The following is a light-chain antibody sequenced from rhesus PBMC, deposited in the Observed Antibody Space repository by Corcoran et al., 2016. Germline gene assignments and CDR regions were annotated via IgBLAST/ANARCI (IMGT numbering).Light chain of an antibody. CDR2: RAS. CDR1: QGISNW. CDR3: QQHDNAPYS. Sequence: DIQMTQSPSSLSASVGDRVTITCRASQGISNWLAWYQQKPGKAPKLLIYRASNWETGVPSRFSGSGSGTDFTHTISSLQPEDIATYYCQQHDNAPYSFGQGTKVEIK. V-gene: IGKV1-69*01. J-gene: IGKJ2*01.